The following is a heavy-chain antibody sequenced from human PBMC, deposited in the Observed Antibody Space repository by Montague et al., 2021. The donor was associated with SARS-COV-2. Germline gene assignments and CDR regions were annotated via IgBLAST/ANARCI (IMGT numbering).Heavy chain of an antibody. CDR3: ARWDPQTLTLIGLRGKSASDY. V-gene: IGHV4-34*01. D-gene: IGHD4-23*01. CDR2: INHSGTT. J-gene: IGHJ4*02. CDR1: CGSFSGYY. Sequence: SETLSLTCAVYCGSFSGYYWTWIRQSPGKGLEWIAEINHSGTTNYNFNPSLRSRVTISVDTSKSQFSLKLSSVTAADTGVYYCARWDPQTLTLIGLRGKSASDYWGQGTLVTVSS.